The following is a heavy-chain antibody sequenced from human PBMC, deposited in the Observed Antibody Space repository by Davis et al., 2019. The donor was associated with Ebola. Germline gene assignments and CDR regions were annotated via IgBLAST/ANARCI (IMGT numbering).Heavy chain of an antibody. Sequence: SVKVSCKASGYTFTNYGISWVRQAPGQGLEWMGGVIPILGATNYAQSFQGRVTITADESTSTAYMELSSLRSEDTAVYYCARSFSSTFVGWFDPWGQGTLVTVSS. CDR1: GYTFTNYG. J-gene: IGHJ5*02. CDR3: ARSFSSTFVGWFDP. CDR2: VIPILGAT. V-gene: IGHV1-69*13. D-gene: IGHD6-13*01.